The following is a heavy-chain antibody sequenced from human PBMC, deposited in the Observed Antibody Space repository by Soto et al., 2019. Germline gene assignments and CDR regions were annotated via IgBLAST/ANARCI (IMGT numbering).Heavy chain of an antibody. CDR3: ARAMVVTQNWFDP. CDR1: GGSISSGGYS. V-gene: IGHV4-30-2*05. Sequence: SETLSLTCTVSGGSISSGGYSWSWIRQPPGKGLKWIGYIYHSGSTYYNPSLKSRVTISVDTSKNQFSLKLSSVTAADTAVYYCARAMVVTQNWFDPWGQGTLVTVSS. D-gene: IGHD2-21*02. J-gene: IGHJ5*02. CDR2: IYHSGST.